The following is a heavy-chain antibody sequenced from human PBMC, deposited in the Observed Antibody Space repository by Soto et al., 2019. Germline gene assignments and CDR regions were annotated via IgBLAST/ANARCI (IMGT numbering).Heavy chain of an antibody. D-gene: IGHD3-3*01. Sequence: EVQLLESGGGLVQPGGSLRLSCAASGFTFSSYAMSWVRQAPGKGLEWVSAISGSGGSTYYADSVKGRFTISRDNSKNTLYLQMNSLRAEDTAVYYCARGFGSGYLFDYWGQGTLVTVSS. V-gene: IGHV3-23*01. CDR3: ARGFGSGYLFDY. CDR2: ISGSGGST. CDR1: GFTFSSYA. J-gene: IGHJ4*02.